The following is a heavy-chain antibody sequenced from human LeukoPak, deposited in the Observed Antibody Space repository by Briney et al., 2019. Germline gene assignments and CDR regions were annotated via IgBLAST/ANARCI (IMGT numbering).Heavy chain of an antibody. Sequence: GGSLRLSCTASGFTFSSYGMHWVRQAPGKGLEWVAVISYDGSNKYYADSVKGRFTISRDNSKNTLYLQMNSLRVEDTAVYYCARDRWLVLGGDYWGQGTLVTVSS. D-gene: IGHD6-19*01. CDR1: GFTFSSYG. J-gene: IGHJ4*02. V-gene: IGHV3-30*19. CDR3: ARDRWLVLGGDY. CDR2: ISYDGSNK.